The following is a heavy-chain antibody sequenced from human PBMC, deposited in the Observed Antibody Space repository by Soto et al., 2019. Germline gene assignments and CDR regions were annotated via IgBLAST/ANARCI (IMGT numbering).Heavy chain of an antibody. CDR3: ARNPSGRNLDY. D-gene: IGHD6-19*01. CDR1: SSPINSRYY. J-gene: IGHJ4*02. Sequence: SETLSLTCTVSSSPINSRYYWGCIRQTPGKGLEWVSSIYHSGSTHYNPSLKSRATISVDTYNNQFSLRLSSVTAADTAIYYCARNPSGRNLDYWGQGNRVAVST. CDR2: IYHSGST. V-gene: IGHV4-38-2*02.